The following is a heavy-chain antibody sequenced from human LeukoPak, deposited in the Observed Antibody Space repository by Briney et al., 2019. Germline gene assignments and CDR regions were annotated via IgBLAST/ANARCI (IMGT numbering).Heavy chain of an antibody. CDR3: VIFDSGSDGAYDI. CDR1: GYSISSGYY. Sequence: PSETLSLTCTVSGYSISSGYYWGWIRQSPGKGLEWIGSIYQSGSTYYNPSLKSRATISVDTSKNQFSLKLSSVTAADTALYYCVIFDSGSDGAYDIWGQGTAVTVSS. D-gene: IGHD3-10*01. V-gene: IGHV4-38-2*02. CDR2: IYQSGST. J-gene: IGHJ3*02.